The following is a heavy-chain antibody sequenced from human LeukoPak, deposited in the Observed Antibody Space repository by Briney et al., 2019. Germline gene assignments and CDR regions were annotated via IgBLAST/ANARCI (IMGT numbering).Heavy chain of an antibody. CDR3: ARGWSRTYYYYYGMDV. V-gene: IGHV1-8*01. J-gene: IGHJ6*02. CDR1: GYTFTSYD. D-gene: IGHD2-2*01. CDR2: MNPNSGNT. Sequence: ASVKVSCKASGYTFTSYDINWVRQATGQGLEWMGWMNPNSGNTGYAQKFQGRVTMTRNTSISTAYMELSSLRSEDTAVYYCARGWSRTYYYYYGMDVWGQGTTVTVSS.